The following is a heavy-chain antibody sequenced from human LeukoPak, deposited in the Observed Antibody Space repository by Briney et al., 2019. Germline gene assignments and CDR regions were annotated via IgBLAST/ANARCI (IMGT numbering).Heavy chain of an antibody. CDR1: GGSISSCY. CDR2: IYYSGST. D-gene: IGHD5-12*01. V-gene: IGHV4-59*01. Sequence: SQTLSLTCTVSGGSISSCYWNWIRQPPGKGLECIGYIYYSGSTNYNPSLKSRVTISVDTSKMQLSLKVSSVTAADTAVYSCARSKRGYKYYFDYWGQGTLVTVSS. J-gene: IGHJ4*02. CDR3: ARSKRGYKYYFDY.